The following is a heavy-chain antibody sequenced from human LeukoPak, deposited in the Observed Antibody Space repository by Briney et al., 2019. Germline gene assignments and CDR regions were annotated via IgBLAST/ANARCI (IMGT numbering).Heavy chain of an antibody. Sequence: TRSLTCSVYGGSGRGFYFGGSRQPQGKGLEWIGEINHSGSTNYNPSLKSRVTISVDTSKNQFSLKLSSVTAADTAVYYCARDAPVALIFDYWGQGTLVTVSS. V-gene: IGHV4-34*01. J-gene: IGHJ4*02. CDR3: ARDAPVALIFDY. CDR1: GGSGRGFY. D-gene: IGHD2-15*01. CDR2: INHSGST.